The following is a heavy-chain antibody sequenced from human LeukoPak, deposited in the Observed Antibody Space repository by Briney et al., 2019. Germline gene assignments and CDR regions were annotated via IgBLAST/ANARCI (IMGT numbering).Heavy chain of an antibody. J-gene: IGHJ4*02. D-gene: IGHD6-13*01. V-gene: IGHV4-59*08. CDR1: GGSINNYF. CDR3: ARLKNRRSSWYLGY. CDR2: IYYSRST. Sequence: SETLSLTCSVSGGSINNYFWTWIRQPPGKGLEWIGYIYYSRSTNYNPSLKSRVTISVDTSKNQFSLKLSSVTAADTAVYYCARLKNRRSSWYLGYWGQGTLVTVSS.